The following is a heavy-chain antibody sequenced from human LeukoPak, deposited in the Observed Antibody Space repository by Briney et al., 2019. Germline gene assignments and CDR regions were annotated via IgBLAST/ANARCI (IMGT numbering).Heavy chain of an antibody. CDR2: IGYDGSKM. Sequence: GGSLRLSCAASGFTFSSYGMHWVRQAPGKGLEWVAFIGYDGSKMYYVDSVECRFTISRDDAKNSLYLQMNSLRAEDTVVYYCARVAYGGGSGTGCDYWGQGTVVTVSS. D-gene: IGHD4-23*01. V-gene: IGHV3-30*02. J-gene: IGHJ4*02. CDR1: GFTFSSYG. CDR3: ARVAYGGGSGTGCDY.